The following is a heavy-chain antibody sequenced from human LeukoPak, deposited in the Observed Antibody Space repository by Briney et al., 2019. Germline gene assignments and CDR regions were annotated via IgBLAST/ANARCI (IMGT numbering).Heavy chain of an antibody. J-gene: IGHJ4*02. CDR2: INPNTAAT. CDR3: ARDDSFQFDS. CDR1: GYTFTADY. D-gene: IGHD5-18*01. Sequence: GASVKVSCKASGYTFTADYMHWVRQAPGQGLEWMGWINPNTAATNYEPKFQDRVTMTRATSVNTAYMELSSLTSDDTAVYYCARDDSFQFDSWGQGTLVTVSS. V-gene: IGHV1-2*02.